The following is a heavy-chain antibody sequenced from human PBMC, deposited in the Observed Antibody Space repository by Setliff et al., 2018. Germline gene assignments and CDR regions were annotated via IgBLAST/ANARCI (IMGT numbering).Heavy chain of an antibody. V-gene: IGHV4-34*01. Sequence: SETLSLTCAVYGDSFSDYYWSWIRQPPGKGLEWIEEINHRGSTNYSPSLRSRVTMSVDSSKKQLSLKLTTVTAADTAVYYCARALRSPLGGTAFVPVHFDPWGQGILVTVSS. CDR2: INHRGST. J-gene: IGHJ5*02. D-gene: IGHD3-16*01. CDR1: GDSFSDYY. CDR3: ARALRSPLGGTAFVPVHFDP.